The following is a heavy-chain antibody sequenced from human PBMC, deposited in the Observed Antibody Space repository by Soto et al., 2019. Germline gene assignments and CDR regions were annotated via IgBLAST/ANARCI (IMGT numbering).Heavy chain of an antibody. V-gene: IGHV4-34*01. Sequence: QVQLQQWGAGLLKPSETLSLTCAVYGGSFSGYYWSWIRQPPGKGLEWIGEINHSGSTNYNPSLKSRVTISVDTSKNQFARMLGSVTAADTAVYYCARARRGMVRGVITGYYYMDVWGKGTTVTVSS. J-gene: IGHJ6*03. D-gene: IGHD3-10*01. CDR2: INHSGST. CDR3: ARARRGMVRGVITGYYYMDV. CDR1: GGSFSGYY.